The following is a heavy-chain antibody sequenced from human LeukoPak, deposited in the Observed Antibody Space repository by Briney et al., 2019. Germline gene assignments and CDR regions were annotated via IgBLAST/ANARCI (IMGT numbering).Heavy chain of an antibody. Sequence: NASETLSLTCTVSGGSISSSSYYWGWIRQPPGKGLEWIGSIYYGGSTYYNPSLKSRVTISVDTSKNQFSLKLSSVTAADTAVYYCARRYSYGPRDWFDPWGQGTLVTVSS. CDR1: GGSISSSSYY. J-gene: IGHJ5*02. CDR2: IYYGGST. V-gene: IGHV4-39*07. CDR3: ARRYSYGPRDWFDP. D-gene: IGHD5-18*01.